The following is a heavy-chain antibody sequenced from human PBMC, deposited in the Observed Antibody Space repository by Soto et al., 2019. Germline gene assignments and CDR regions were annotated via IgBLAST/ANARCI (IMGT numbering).Heavy chain of an antibody. Sequence: SETLSLTCAVYGGSFSGYYWSWIRQPPGKGLEWIGEINHSGSTNYNPSLKSRVTISVDTSKNQFSLKLSSVTAADTAVYYCARAAGNYDFWSGYYSNWFDPWGQGTLVTVYS. CDR2: INHSGST. V-gene: IGHV4-34*01. CDR1: GGSFSGYY. J-gene: IGHJ5*02. CDR3: ARAAGNYDFWSGYYSNWFDP. D-gene: IGHD3-3*01.